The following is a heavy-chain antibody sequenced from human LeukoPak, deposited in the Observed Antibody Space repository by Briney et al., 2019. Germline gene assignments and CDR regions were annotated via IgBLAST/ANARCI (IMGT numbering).Heavy chain of an antibody. V-gene: IGHV3-11*01. CDR1: GFTFSDSY. CDR3: AKTARADEY. Sequence: PGGSLRLSCVASGFTFSDSYMSWVRQTPERGLECISYIGGSGRDIKYADSVKGRFTISRDNAKNALYLQMNSLRAEDTAVYYCAKTARADEYWGQGTQVTVSS. J-gene: IGHJ4*02. CDR2: IGGSGRDI. D-gene: IGHD1-14*01.